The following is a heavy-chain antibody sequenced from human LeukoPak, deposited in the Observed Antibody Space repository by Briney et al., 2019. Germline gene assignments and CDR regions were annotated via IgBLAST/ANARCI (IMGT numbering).Heavy chain of an antibody. V-gene: IGHV3-30*18. J-gene: IGHJ4*02. D-gene: IGHD3-22*01. CDR3: AKDYGSSGLDY. CDR2: ISYDGSNK. Sequence: GRSLRLSCAASGFTFSSYGMHWVRQAPGKGLEWVAGISYDGSNKYYADSGKGRFTISRDNSKNTLYLQMNSLRAEDTAVYYCAKDYGSSGLDYWGQGTLVTVSS. CDR1: GFTFSSYG.